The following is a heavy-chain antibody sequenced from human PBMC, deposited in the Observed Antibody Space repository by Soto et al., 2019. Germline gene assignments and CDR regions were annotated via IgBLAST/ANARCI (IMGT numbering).Heavy chain of an antibody. V-gene: IGHV3-30-3*01. D-gene: IGHD4-17*01. Sequence: QVQLVESGGGVVQPGRSLRLSCAASGFTFSSYAMHWVRQAPGKGLEWVAVISYDGSNKYYADSVKGRFTISRDKSNKTLSLQMNSLRAEDTAVYYCARADGYGPQRAGDYWGQGTLVTVSS. CDR2: ISYDGSNK. CDR3: ARADGYGPQRAGDY. J-gene: IGHJ4*02. CDR1: GFTFSSYA.